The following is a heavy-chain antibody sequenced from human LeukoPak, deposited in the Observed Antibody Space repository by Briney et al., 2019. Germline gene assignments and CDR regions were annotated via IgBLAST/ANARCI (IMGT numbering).Heavy chain of an antibody. CDR1: GGSVSSDIYY. Sequence: SETLSLTCTVSGGSVSSDIYYWTWIRQPPGKGLEWIGYIYDSGSTNYNPSLKSRVTVSVDTSKNQFSLKLSSVTAADTAVYYCARRKAARPRDYYFDYWVQGTLVTVSS. CDR3: ARRKAARPRDYYFDY. V-gene: IGHV4-61*01. D-gene: IGHD6-6*01. CDR2: IYDSGST. J-gene: IGHJ4*02.